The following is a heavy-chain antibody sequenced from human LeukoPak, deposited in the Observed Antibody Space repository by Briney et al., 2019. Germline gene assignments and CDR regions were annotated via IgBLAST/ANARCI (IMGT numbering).Heavy chain of an antibody. CDR2: ISAYNGNT. CDR3: ARFKDAPGGYAFDI. CDR1: GYTFTGYY. V-gene: IGHV1-18*04. D-gene: IGHD4-23*01. J-gene: IGHJ3*02. Sequence: GASVKVSCKASGYTFTGYYMHWVRQAPGQGLEWMGWISAYNGNTNYAQKLQGRVTMTTDTSTSTAYMELRSLRSDDTAVYYCARFKDAPGGYAFDIWGQGTMVTVSS.